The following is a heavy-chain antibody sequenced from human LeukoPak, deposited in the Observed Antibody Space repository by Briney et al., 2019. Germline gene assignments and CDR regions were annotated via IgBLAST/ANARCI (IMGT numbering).Heavy chain of an antibody. CDR1: GFTFSSYS. V-gene: IGHV3-21*04. J-gene: IGHJ4*02. Sequence: TGGSLRLSCAASGFTFSSYSMNWVRQAPGKGLEWVSSISSSSSYIYYADSVKGRFTISRDNAKNSLYLQMNSLRAEDTAVYYCAKGQISRSDRFDYWGQGTLVTVSS. CDR2: ISSSSSYI. CDR3: AKGQISRSDRFDY. D-gene: IGHD3-3*02.